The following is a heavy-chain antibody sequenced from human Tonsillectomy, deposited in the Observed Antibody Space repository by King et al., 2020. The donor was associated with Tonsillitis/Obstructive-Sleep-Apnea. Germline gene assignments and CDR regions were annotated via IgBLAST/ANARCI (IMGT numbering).Heavy chain of an antibody. CDR2: ISWNSGSI. CDR3: AKGGGRGVVVPNWFDP. D-gene: IGHD2-15*01. CDR1: GFTFDNYA. Sequence: VQLVESGGGLVQPGRSLRLSCAASGFTFDNYAMHWVRRAPGKGLEWVSGISWNSGSIGYADSVKGRFTISRDNAKNSLYLQMNSLRAEDTALYYCAKGGGRGVVVPNWFDPWGQGTLVTVSS. V-gene: IGHV3-9*01. J-gene: IGHJ5*02.